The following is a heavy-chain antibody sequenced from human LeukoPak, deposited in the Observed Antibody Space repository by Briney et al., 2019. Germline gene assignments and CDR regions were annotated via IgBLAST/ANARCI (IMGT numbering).Heavy chain of an antibody. Sequence: GGSLRLSCAASGFTFSSYGMHWVRQAPGKGLEWVAVIWYDGSNKYYADSVKGRFTISRDNARNTLYLQMNSLRAEDTAVYYCARVPYVFDLWGQGTMVTVSS. J-gene: IGHJ3*01. CDR1: GFTFSSYG. CDR2: IWYDGSNK. CDR3: ARVPYVFDL. V-gene: IGHV3-33*01.